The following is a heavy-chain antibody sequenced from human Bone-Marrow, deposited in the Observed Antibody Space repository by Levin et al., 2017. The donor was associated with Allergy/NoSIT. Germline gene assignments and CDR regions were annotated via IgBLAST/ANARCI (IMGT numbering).Heavy chain of an antibody. Sequence: GKGREWVSAISGSGGSTYYADSVKGRFTISRDNSKNTLYLQMNSLRAEDTAVYYCGLVIIEVVDYWGQGTLVTVSS. J-gene: IGHJ4*02. CDR2: ISGSGGST. CDR3: GLVIIEVVDY. D-gene: IGHD3-9*01. V-gene: IGHV3-23*01.